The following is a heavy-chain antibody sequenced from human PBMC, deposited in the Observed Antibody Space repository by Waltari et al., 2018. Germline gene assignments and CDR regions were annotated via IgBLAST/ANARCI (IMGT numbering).Heavy chain of an antibody. CDR2: IKQDGSEK. J-gene: IGHJ4*02. CDR1: GFTFSSYW. Sequence: EVQLVESGGGLVQPGGSLRRSCAASGFTFSSYWMSWVRPAPGKGLEWVANIKQDGSEKYYVDSVKGRFTISRDNAKNSLYLQMNSLRAEDTAVYYCARDRYYDFWSGYYELDYWGQGTLVTVSS. D-gene: IGHD3-3*01. V-gene: IGHV3-7*01. CDR3: ARDRYYDFWSGYYELDY.